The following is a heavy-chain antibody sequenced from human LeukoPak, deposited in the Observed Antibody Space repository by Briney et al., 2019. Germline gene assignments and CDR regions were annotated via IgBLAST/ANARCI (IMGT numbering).Heavy chain of an antibody. V-gene: IGHV3-66*01. CDR2: IYSGGST. CDR1: GFTVSSNY. D-gene: IGHD3-10*01. Sequence: SGGSLRLSCAASGFTVSSNYMSWVRQAPGKGLEWVSVIYSGGSTYYADSVKGRFTISRDNSKNTLCLQMNSLRAEDTAVYYCARVAIYYGSGSYSSTGYYYGMDVWGQGTTVTVSS. CDR3: ARVAIYYGSGSYSSTGYYYGMDV. J-gene: IGHJ6*02.